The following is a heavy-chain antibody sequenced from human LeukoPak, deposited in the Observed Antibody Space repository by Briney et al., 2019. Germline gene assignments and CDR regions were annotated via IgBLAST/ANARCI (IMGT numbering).Heavy chain of an antibody. D-gene: IGHD6-19*01. CDR1: GYTFTGCY. V-gene: IGHV1-2*02. Sequence: ASVKVSCKASGYTFTGCYMHWVRQAPGQGLEWMGWINPNSGGTNYAQKFQGRVTMTRDTSISTAYMELSRLRSDDTAVYYCARISGWYGWFDPWGQGTLVTVSS. J-gene: IGHJ5*02. CDR3: ARISGWYGWFDP. CDR2: INPNSGGT.